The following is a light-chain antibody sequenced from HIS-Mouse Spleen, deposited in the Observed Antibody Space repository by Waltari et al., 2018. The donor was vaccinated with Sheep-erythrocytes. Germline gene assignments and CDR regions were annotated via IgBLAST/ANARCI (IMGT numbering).Light chain of an antibody. Sequence: QSALTQPPSASGSPGQSVTIPCTGTSSAVGGYNYVSWYQQHPGKAPKLMIYDVSKRPSGVPDRFSGSKSGNTASLTISGLQAEDEADYYCCSYAGSYTFVVFGGGTKLTVL. CDR2: DVS. J-gene: IGLJ2*01. V-gene: IGLV2-11*01. CDR3: CSYAGSYTFVV. CDR1: SSAVGGYNY.